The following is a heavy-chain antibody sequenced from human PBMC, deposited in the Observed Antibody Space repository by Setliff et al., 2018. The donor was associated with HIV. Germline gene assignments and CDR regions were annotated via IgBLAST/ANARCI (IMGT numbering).Heavy chain of an antibody. D-gene: IGHD2-15*01. J-gene: IGHJ4*02. V-gene: IGHV4-4*02. CDR2: IYYSGNT. CDR3: AEGTPSCSFCFDN. Sequence: PSETLSLTCAVSGGSIGTANWWSWVRQPPGQGLEWIGEIYYSGNTNYNPSLKSRVTMSVDKPKNHLSLKLSSVTAADTALYYCAEGTPSCSFCFDNWGLGTLVTVSS. CDR1: GGSIGTANW.